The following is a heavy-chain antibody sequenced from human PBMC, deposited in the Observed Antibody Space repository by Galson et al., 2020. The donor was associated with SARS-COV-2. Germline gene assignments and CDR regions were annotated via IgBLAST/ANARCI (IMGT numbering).Heavy chain of an antibody. CDR3: ARGGTATSIWDY. V-gene: IGHV3-33*01. CDR2: IWYDGSNK. D-gene: IGHD1-1*01. CDR1: GFTFSSYG. Sequence: GGSLRLSCAASGFTFSSYGMHWVRQAPGTGLEWVAVIWYDGSNKYYADSVKGRFSISRDNSKNTLYLQMNSLRAEDTAVYYCARGGTATSIWDYWGQGTLATVSS. J-gene: IGHJ4*02.